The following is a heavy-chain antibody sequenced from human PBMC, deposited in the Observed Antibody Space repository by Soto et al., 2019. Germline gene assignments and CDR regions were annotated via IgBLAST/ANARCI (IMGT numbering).Heavy chain of an antibody. CDR2: ITEGGTT. Sequence: SETLSLTCAFQGDSFSGYFWTCIRDPPGKGLEWIAEITEGGTTNYSPSLKSRVSIAVDSSKRQFSLTLSSVTAADTAMYYCARDPDAMIYPNFEYLSQASLVTVSS. CDR1: GDSFSGYF. D-gene: IGHD3-16*01. V-gene: IGHV4-34*01. CDR3: ARDPDAMIYPNFEY. J-gene: IGHJ4*02.